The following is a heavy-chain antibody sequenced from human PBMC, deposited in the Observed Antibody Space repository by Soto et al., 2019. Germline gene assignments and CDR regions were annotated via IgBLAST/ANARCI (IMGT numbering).Heavy chain of an antibody. J-gene: IGHJ3*02. Sequence: SETLSLPWAVSGGSISSGGYRWSWIRQPPGKGLEWIGYIYHSGSTYYNPSLKSRVTISVDRSKNQFSLKLSSVTAADTAVYYCARAPDIWGQGTMVTVSS. CDR3: ARAPDI. CDR1: GGSISSGGYR. CDR2: IYHSGST. V-gene: IGHV4-30-2*01.